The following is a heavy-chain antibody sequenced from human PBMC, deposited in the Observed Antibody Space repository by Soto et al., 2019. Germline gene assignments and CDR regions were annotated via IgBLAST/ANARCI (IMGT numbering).Heavy chain of an antibody. Sequence: QVQLQESGPGLVKPSETLSLTCTVSGGSISNHYWSWIRQPPGKGLGWIGYIYYNGNTNYNPSLKSRVTMSVDTSKNQISLRLCSVTAADTAVYYCARATWYSEYWGQGTLVTVSS. CDR2: IYYNGNT. V-gene: IGHV4-59*11. CDR1: GGSISNHY. J-gene: IGHJ4*02. D-gene: IGHD2-21*02. CDR3: ARATWYSEY.